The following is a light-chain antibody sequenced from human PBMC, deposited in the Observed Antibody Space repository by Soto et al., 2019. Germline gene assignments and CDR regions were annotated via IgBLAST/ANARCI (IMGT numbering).Light chain of an antibody. CDR3: NSCSDTTSLL. J-gene: IGLJ2*01. CDR2: EVS. CDR1: SSDVGDYKY. Sequence: QSALTQPASVSGSPGQSITISCTGTSSDVGDYKYVSWYQQHPGKAPKLIIYEVSNRPSGISNRFSGSKSGNTAFLTISGLQGEDAADYYCNSCSDTTSLLFGGGTKLTGL. V-gene: IGLV2-14*01.